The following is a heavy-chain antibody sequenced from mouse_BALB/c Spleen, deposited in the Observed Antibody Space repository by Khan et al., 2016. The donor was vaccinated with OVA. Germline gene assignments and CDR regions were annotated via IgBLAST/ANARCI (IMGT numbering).Heavy chain of an antibody. CDR2: INTHSGVP. CDR1: GYTITTAG. Sequence: QVQLKQSGPELKKPGETVRISCKASGYTITTAGMQWVQKMPGKGLKWIGWINTHSGVPKYAEDFKGRFAFSLDTSASTAYLQITNLKNEDTATYFCARGGAAYYRNDGGAMDYWGQGTSVTVSS. D-gene: IGHD2-14*01. V-gene: IGHV9-4*02. J-gene: IGHJ4*01. CDR3: ARGGAAYYRNDGGAMDY.